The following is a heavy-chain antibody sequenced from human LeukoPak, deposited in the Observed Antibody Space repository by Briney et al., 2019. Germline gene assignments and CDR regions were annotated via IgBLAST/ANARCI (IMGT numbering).Heavy chain of an antibody. D-gene: IGHD3-22*01. CDR3: ARGGKSGYYYGY. Sequence: SVKVSCKASGGTFSSYAISWVRQAPGQGLEWMGGIIPIFGTANYAQKFQGRVTITADESTSTAYMELSSLRSEDTAVYYCARGGKSGYYYGYWGQGTLVTVSS. CDR1: GGTFSSYA. V-gene: IGHV1-69*13. CDR2: IIPIFGTA. J-gene: IGHJ4*02.